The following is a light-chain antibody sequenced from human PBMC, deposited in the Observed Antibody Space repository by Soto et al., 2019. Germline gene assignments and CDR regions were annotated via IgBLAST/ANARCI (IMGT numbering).Light chain of an antibody. CDR2: KTS. CDR1: QSIDVW. CDR3: QQYINYFRT. V-gene: IGKV1-5*03. Sequence: DIQMTQSPSPPSSSLGEKVTITCRASQSIDVWLAWYQQKPGTAPKLLIYKTSTLDSGVPLRFSGSGSGTESTLTISSLQPDDFATYYCQQYINYFRTFGQGTKV. J-gene: IGKJ1*01.